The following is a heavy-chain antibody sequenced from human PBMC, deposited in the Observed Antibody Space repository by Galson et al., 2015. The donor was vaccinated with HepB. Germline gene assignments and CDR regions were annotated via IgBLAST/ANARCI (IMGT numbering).Heavy chain of an antibody. D-gene: IGHD1-14*01. V-gene: IGHV1-69*13. CDR1: GGTFSSYA. CDR2: IIPIFGTA. Sequence: SVKVSCKASGGTFSSYAISWVRQAPGQGLEWMGGIIPIFGTANYAQKFQGRVTITADESTSTAYMELSSLRSEDTAVYYCAGSIGGRANWFDPWGQGTLVTVSS. J-gene: IGHJ5*02. CDR3: AGSIGGRANWFDP.